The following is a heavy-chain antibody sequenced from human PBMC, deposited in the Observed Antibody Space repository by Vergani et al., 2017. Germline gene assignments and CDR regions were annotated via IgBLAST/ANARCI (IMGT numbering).Heavy chain of an antibody. CDR1: GFTFSNAW. CDR3: TTPPVGDTTYTCY. D-gene: IGHD1-26*01. J-gene: IGHJ4*02. V-gene: IGHV3-15*01. CDR2: IKSKADSGTT. Sequence: VEAGGGLVQPGGSLRLSCTASGFTFSNAWMSWVRQAPGKGLEWVGRIKSKADSGTTDYAAPVKGRFTISRDDSKNTVYLQVNSLKTEDTAVYYCTTPPVGDTTYTCYWGQGTLVTVSS.